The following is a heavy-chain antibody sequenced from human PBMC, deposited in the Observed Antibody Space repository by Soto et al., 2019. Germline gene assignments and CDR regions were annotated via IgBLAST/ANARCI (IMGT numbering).Heavy chain of an antibody. J-gene: IGHJ4*02. CDR3: ARDRFYGDLTIFDY. V-gene: IGHV3-30-3*01. CDR1: GFTFSSYA. Sequence: QVQLVESGGGVVQPGRSLRLSCAASGFTFSSYAMHWVRQAPGKGLEWVAVISYDGSNKYYAESVKGRFTISRDNSKNTLYLQMNSLRAEDTAVYYCARDRFYGDLTIFDYWGQGTLVTVSS. D-gene: IGHD4-17*01. CDR2: ISYDGSNK.